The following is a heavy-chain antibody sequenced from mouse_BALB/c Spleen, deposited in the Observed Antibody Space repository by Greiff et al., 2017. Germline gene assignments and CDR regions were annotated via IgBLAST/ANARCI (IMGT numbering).Heavy chain of an antibody. CDR3: ASGGYYGNYDWFAY. CDR2: ISYSGST. CDR1: GYSITSDYA. V-gene: IGHV3-2*02. D-gene: IGHD2-1*01. Sequence: DVKLVESGPGLVKPSQSLSLTCTVTGYSITSDYAWNWIRQFPGNKLEWMGYISYSGSTSYNPSLKSRISITRDTSKNQFFLQLNSVTTEDTATYYCASGGYYGNYDWFAYWGQGTLVTVSA. J-gene: IGHJ3*01.